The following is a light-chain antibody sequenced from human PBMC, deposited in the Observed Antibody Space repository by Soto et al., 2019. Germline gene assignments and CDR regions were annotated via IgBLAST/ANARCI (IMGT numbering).Light chain of an antibody. CDR2: VAS. V-gene: IGKV3-20*01. J-gene: IGKJ4*01. Sequence: EIVLTQSPGTLSLSPGERATLFCRASQSVSSHLAWYQQKPGQAPRLLMYVASMRATGIPDRFIGSGSGTHFTLTISRLEPEDFAVYYCQQYGSSPFTFGGGTKVEIK. CDR3: QQYGSSPFT. CDR1: QSVSSH.